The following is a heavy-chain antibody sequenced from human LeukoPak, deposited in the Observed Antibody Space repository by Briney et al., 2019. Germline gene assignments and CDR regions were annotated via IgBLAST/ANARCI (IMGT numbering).Heavy chain of an antibody. CDR3: VKHVGSRWSNNRFDP. CDR1: GFTFDSYA. V-gene: IGHV3-23*01. CDR2: VSRFGGTT. J-gene: IGHJ5*02. Sequence: GGSLRLSCAASGFTFDSYAMSWVRQAPGKGLEWVSAVSRFGGTTYYADSAKGRFTISRDNSNSTVYLQMNSLRVGDTALYYCVKHVGSRWSNNRFDPWGQGTLVTVS. D-gene: IGHD6-13*01.